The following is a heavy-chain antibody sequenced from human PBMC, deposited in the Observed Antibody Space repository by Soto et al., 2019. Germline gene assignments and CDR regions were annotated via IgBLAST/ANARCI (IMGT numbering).Heavy chain of an antibody. CDR2: INPDNGNT. CDR1: GYTFTRYT. Sequence: ASVKVSCKASGYTFTRYTMNWVRQAPEQRLEWMGWINPDNGNTKSSQKFQDRVIITRDTSASTAYMDLSSLRSEDTAVYYCARGHPVTSYGDYGGYWGQGTLVTV. D-gene: IGHD4-17*01. CDR3: ARGHPVTSYGDYGGY. V-gene: IGHV1-3*01. J-gene: IGHJ4*02.